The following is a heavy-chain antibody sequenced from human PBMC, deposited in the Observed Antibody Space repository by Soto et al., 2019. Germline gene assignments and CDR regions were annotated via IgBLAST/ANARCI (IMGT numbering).Heavy chain of an antibody. J-gene: IGHJ6*03. Sequence: EVHLLESGGGLVQPGGSLRLSCAASGFSFNIYAMKWVRQAPGKGLECVSAISAGGGNTYYEDSVKGRFTISRDNSKNTLYLQMNSLRADDTAVYYCAKAPTYDYYYYMDVWGKGTTVTVAS. V-gene: IGHV3-23*01. CDR1: GFSFNIYA. CDR3: AKAPTYDYYYYMDV. CDR2: ISAGGGNT.